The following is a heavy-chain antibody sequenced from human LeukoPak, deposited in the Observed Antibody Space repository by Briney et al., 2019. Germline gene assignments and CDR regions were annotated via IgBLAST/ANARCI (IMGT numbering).Heavy chain of an antibody. CDR3: ARGRRAIFGVVTNFDY. J-gene: IGHJ4*02. CDR1: GGSFSGYY. V-gene: IGHV4-34*01. Sequence: PSETLSLTCAVYGGSFSGYYWSWIRQPPGKGLEWIGEINHSGSTNYNPSLKSRVTISVDTSKNQFSLKLSSVTAADTAVYYCARGRRAIFGVVTNFDYWGQGTLVTVSS. CDR2: INHSGST. D-gene: IGHD3-3*01.